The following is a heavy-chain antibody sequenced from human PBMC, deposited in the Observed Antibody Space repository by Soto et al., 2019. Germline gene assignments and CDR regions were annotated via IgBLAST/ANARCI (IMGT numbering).Heavy chain of an antibody. V-gene: IGHV1-24*01. Sequence: ASVKVSCKVSGYTLTELSMHWVRHSPGKGLEWMGGFDPEDGETIYAQKFQGRVTMTEDTSTDTAYMELSSLRSEDTAVYYCATGLPVVPAAMLEYYYYYMDVWGKGTTVTVSS. CDR1: GYTLTELS. CDR3: ATGLPVVPAAMLEYYYYYMDV. J-gene: IGHJ6*03. CDR2: FDPEDGET. D-gene: IGHD2-2*01.